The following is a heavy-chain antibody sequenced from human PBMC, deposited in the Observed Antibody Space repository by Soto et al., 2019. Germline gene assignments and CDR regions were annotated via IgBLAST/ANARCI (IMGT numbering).Heavy chain of an antibody. Sequence: PSETLSLTCTVSGDNIISGVYSWSWIRQSPGNGLEWIGYIFYSGYDYYNPSIKSRLCMSVDTSKTQYSLRLSSGPAADMPVYFGARLNPNVVIPTPMGWRDSWGQGTLVTVSS. CDR2: IFYSGYD. CDR3: ARLNPNVVIPTPMGWRDS. J-gene: IGHJ5*01. D-gene: IGHD2-8*01. V-gene: IGHV4-30-4*08. CDR1: GDNIISGVYS.